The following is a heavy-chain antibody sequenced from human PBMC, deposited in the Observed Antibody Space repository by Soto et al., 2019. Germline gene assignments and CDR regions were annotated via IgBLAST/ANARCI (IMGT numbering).Heavy chain of an antibody. J-gene: IGHJ6*03. CDR3: ARGGMTTVKTRSYYYYYMDV. CDR2: INHSGST. Sequence: PSETLSLTCAVYGGSFSCYYWSWIRQPPGKGLEWIGEINHSGSTNYNPSLKSRVTISVDTSKNQFSLKLSSVTAADTAVYYCARGGMTTVKTRSYYYYYMDVWGKGTTVTVSS. D-gene: IGHD4-4*01. CDR1: GGSFSCYY. V-gene: IGHV4-34*01.